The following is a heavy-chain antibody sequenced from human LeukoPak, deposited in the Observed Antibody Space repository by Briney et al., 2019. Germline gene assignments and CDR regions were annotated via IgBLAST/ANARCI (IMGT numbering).Heavy chain of an antibody. CDR2: IKEDGSEN. D-gene: IGHD6-6*01. CDR1: GFTFNPYW. V-gene: IGHV3-7*05. J-gene: IGHJ4*02. Sequence: GGSLRLSCAASGFTFNPYWMTWVRQAPGKGLEWVANIKEDGSENYYVDSVKGRFTISRDNAKNSLYLQMNSLRAEDTAVYYCARAYDQGGAAHDYWGQGTLVSVSS. CDR3: ARAYDQGGAAHDY.